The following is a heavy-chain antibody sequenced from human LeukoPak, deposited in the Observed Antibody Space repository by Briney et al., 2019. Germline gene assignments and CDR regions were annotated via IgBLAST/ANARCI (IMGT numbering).Heavy chain of an antibody. J-gene: IGHJ4*01. CDR1: GFTFSSYS. Sequence: GGSLRLSCAASGFTFSSYSMNWVRQAPGKGLEWVSSISSSSSYIYYADSVKGRFTISRDNAKNSLYLQMNSLRAEDTAVYYCARIDYYGSGSYPEYYFDYWGQEPWSPSPQ. V-gene: IGHV3-21*01. CDR3: ARIDYYGSGSYPEYYFDY. CDR2: ISSSSSYI. D-gene: IGHD3-10*01.